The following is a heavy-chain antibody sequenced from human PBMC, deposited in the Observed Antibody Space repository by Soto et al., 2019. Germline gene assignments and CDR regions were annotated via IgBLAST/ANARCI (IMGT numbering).Heavy chain of an antibody. CDR3: ARVRGAMVRGVIQPLLYFDY. CDR2: FNPNSGGT. D-gene: IGHD3-10*01. Sequence: GTSVKVSCKASGYTFTGYYMHWVRRAPGQGLDWMGWFNPNSGGTNYAQKFQGRVTMTRATSISTACMELRRLRSEDTAVYYCARVRGAMVRGVIQPLLYFDYWGQASLVNVSS. J-gene: IGHJ4*02. CDR1: GYTFTGYY. V-gene: IGHV1-2*02.